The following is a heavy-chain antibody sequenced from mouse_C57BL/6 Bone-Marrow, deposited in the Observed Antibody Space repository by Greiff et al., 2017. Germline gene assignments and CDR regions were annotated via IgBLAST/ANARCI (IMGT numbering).Heavy chain of an antibody. CDR3: ARSGGLGYAMDY. Sequence: EVKLQQSGPELVKPGASVKISCKASGYTFTDYYMNWVKQSHGKSLEWIGDINPNNGGTSYNQKFKGKATLTVDKSSSTAYMELRSLTSEDSAVYYCARSGGLGYAMDYWGQGTSVTVSS. CDR1: GYTFTDYY. D-gene: IGHD2-2*01. V-gene: IGHV1-26*01. J-gene: IGHJ4*01. CDR2: INPNNGGT.